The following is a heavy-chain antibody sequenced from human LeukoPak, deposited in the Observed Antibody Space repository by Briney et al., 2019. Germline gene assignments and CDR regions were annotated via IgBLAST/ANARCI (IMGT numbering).Heavy chain of an antibody. D-gene: IGHD1-26*01. CDR3: AKDFGGSDYDWYFDL. CDR2: INAGNGNT. J-gene: IGHJ2*01. V-gene: IGHV1-3*01. Sequence: ASVKVSCKASGYTFTSYAMHWVRQAPGQRLEWMGWINAGNGNTKYSQKFQGRVTITRDTSASTAYMELSSLRAEDTAIYYCAKDFGGSDYDWYFDLWGRGTVVTVSS. CDR1: GYTFTSYA.